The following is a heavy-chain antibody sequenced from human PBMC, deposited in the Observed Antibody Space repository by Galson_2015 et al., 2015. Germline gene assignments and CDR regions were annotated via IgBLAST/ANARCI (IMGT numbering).Heavy chain of an antibody. D-gene: IGHD6-19*01. CDR1: GYTFTSYY. V-gene: IGHV1-46*01. CDR2: INPSGGFA. CDR3: ARDPWSSGSNWFDP. J-gene: IGHJ5*02. Sequence: SVKVSCKASGYTFTSYYIHWVRQAPGQGLEWMGIINPSGGFASYAQRFQGRVTMTSDTSPSTVYMELSSLRSDDTAVYYCARDPWSSGSNWFDPWGQGSLVTVSS.